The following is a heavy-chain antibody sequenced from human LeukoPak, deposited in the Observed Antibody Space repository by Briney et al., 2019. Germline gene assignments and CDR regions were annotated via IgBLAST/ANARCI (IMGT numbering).Heavy chain of an antibody. CDR3: ANDMTGFYDY. J-gene: IGHJ4*02. V-gene: IGHV3-30-3*02. CDR1: GFTFSSYA. Sequence: GGSLRLSCAASGFTFSSYAMHWVRQAPGKGLEWVAVISYDGSNKYYADSVKGRFTISRDNTKNTLYLQMNSLTVEDTALYYCANDMTGFYDYWGQGTLVTVSS. D-gene: IGHD3-9*01. CDR2: ISYDGSNK.